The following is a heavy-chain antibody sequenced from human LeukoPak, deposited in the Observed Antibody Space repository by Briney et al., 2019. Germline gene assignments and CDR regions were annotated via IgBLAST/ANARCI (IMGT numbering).Heavy chain of an antibody. CDR3: ARIMVRGVTHAFDI. CDR2: IDWDDDK. D-gene: IGHD3-10*01. V-gene: IGHV2-70*11. CDR1: GFSLSTSGMC. Sequence: ESGPTLVNPTQTLTLTCTFSGFSLSTSGMCVSWIRQPPGKALDWLARIDWDDDKYYSTSLKTRLTISKDTSKNQVVLTMTNMDPVDTATYYCARIMVRGVTHAFDIWGQGTMVTVSS. J-gene: IGHJ3*02.